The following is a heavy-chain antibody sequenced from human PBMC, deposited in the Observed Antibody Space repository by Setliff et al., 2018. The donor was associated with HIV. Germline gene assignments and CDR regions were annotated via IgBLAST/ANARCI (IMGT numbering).Heavy chain of an antibody. CDR3: AKEAGFQRPFDY. CDR1: GFTFSRFW. V-gene: IGHV3-30*18. D-gene: IGHD2-2*01. Sequence: GESLKISCAASGFTFSRFWMSWVRQAPGKGLEWVAVISYDGSNKYYADSVKGRSTISKDTSKNTLYLQMNSLRVEDTAVYYCAKEAGFQRPFDYWGQGTLVTVSS. J-gene: IGHJ4*02. CDR2: ISYDGSNK.